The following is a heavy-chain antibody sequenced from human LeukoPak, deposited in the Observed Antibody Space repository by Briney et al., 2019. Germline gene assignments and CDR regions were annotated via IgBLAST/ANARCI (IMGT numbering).Heavy chain of an antibody. Sequence: GGSLRLSCAASGFTFSSYAMSWVRQAPGKGLEWVSAISGSGTSTYYAESVRGRFTISRDSSKNTLYLQMNSLRAEDTAVYYCAKDNFGIVGATDVLDYWGQGTLVTVSS. CDR2: ISGSGTST. D-gene: IGHD1-26*01. V-gene: IGHV3-23*01. CDR1: GFTFSSYA. J-gene: IGHJ4*02. CDR3: AKDNFGIVGATDVLDY.